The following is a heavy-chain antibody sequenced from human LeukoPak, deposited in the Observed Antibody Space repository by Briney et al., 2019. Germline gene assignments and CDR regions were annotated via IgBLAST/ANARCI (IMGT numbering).Heavy chain of an antibody. CDR2: TVSEIDGGTT. Sequence: GGSLRLSCAASGFTFNYAWMSWVRQVPGKGLEWVGQTVSEIDGGTTDYATPVKGRFTVSRDDSKSTLYLQMNSLKIEDTAVYYCTTDEDWNYARKDVWGQGATVIVSS. V-gene: IGHV3-15*04. CDR1: GFTFNYAW. D-gene: IGHD1-7*01. CDR3: TTDEDWNYARKDV. J-gene: IGHJ6*02.